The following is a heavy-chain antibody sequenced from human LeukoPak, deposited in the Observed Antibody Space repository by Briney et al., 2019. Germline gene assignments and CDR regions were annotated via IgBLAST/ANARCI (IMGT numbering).Heavy chain of an antibody. CDR1: GFTFSSYA. V-gene: IGHV3-30-3*01. D-gene: IGHD3-16*02. Sequence: GGSLRLSCAASGFTFSSYAMHWVRQAPGKGLEWVAVISYDGSNKYYADSVKGRFTISRDNSKNSLYLQMNSLRAEDTAVYYCARGVYDYVWGSYRYPHYWGQGTLVTVSS. J-gene: IGHJ4*02. CDR2: ISYDGSNK. CDR3: ARGVYDYVWGSYRYPHY.